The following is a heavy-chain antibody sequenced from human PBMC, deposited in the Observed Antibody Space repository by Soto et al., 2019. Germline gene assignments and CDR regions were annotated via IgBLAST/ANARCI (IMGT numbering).Heavy chain of an antibody. J-gene: IGHJ4*02. CDR3: AKVMKDIVVVVAATPDY. Sequence: EVQLFESGGGLVQPGGSLRLSCAASGFTFSSYAMSWVRQAPGKGLEWVSAISGSGGSTYYADSVKGRFTISRDNSKNTLYLQMNSLRAEDTAVYYCAKVMKDIVVVVAATPDYWGQGTLVTVSS. CDR2: ISGSGGST. V-gene: IGHV3-23*01. CDR1: GFTFSSYA. D-gene: IGHD2-15*01.